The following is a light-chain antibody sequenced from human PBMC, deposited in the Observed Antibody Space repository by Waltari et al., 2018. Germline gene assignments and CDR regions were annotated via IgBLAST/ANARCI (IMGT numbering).Light chain of an antibody. CDR2: WAS. J-gene: IGKJ3*01. V-gene: IGKV4-1*01. Sequence: DIVMTQSPDSLAVSLGERATINCKSSQSVLFNFNNKNYLGWYQHKPGRPPKPLIYWASTRESGVPDRFSGSGSGTDFNLTISSLQAEDVAVYYCQQYSSPPFTFGPGTKVDI. CDR1: QSVLFNFNNKNY. CDR3: QQYSSPPFT.